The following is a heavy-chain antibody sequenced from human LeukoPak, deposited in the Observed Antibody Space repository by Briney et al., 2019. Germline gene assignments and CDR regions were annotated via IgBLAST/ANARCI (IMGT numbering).Heavy chain of an antibody. CDR2: ISYDGSNK. J-gene: IGHJ4*02. D-gene: IGHD1-26*01. Sequence: GGSLRLSCAASGFTFSSYAMHWVRQAPGKGLEWVAVISYDGSNKYYADSVKSRFTISRDNSKNTLYLQMNSLRAEDTAVYYCARQSGNYHDLNYWGQGTLVTVSS. CDR3: ARQSGNYHDLNY. CDR1: GFTFSSYA. V-gene: IGHV3-30*04.